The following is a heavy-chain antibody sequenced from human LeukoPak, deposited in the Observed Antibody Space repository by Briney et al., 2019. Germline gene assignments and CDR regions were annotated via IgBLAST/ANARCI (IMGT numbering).Heavy chain of an antibody. CDR2: ISSSGSYI. V-gene: IGHV3-21*01. CDR3: AREPVGATNGMDV. J-gene: IGHJ6*02. CDR1: GFTFSAYS. Sequence: GGSLRLSCAASGFTFSAYSMNWVRQAPGKGLEWVSSISSSGSYIHYADSVQGRFTISRDNAKNSLYLQMNSLRAEDTAVYYCAREPVGATNGMDVWGQGTTVTVSS. D-gene: IGHD1-26*01.